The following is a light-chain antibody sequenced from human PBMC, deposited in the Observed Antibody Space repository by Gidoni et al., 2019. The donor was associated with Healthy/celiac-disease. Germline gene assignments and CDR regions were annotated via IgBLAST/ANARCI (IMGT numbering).Light chain of an antibody. V-gene: IGKV3-20*01. CDR3: QQYGSSPYT. CDR2: GAS. Sequence: EIVLTPSPGTLPLSPGESATLSCRASLSVSSSYLAWYQQKPGQAPRLLIYGASGRDTGLPDRFSGSGSGTDFTLTISRLEPEDFAVYYCQQYGSSPYTFXQXTKLEIK. J-gene: IGKJ2*01. CDR1: LSVSSSY.